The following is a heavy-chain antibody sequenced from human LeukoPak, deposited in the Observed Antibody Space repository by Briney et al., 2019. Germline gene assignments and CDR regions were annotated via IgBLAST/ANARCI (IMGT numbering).Heavy chain of an antibody. CDR3: ARGGITIFGVVIYMDV. Sequence: GGSLRLSCAASGFTFSSYEMNWVRQAPGKGLEWVSGINWNGGSTGYADSVKGRFTISRDNAKNSLYLQMNSLRAEDTALYYCARGGITIFGVVIYMDVWGKGTTVTVSS. V-gene: IGHV3-20*04. CDR2: INWNGGST. J-gene: IGHJ6*03. D-gene: IGHD3-3*01. CDR1: GFTFSSYE.